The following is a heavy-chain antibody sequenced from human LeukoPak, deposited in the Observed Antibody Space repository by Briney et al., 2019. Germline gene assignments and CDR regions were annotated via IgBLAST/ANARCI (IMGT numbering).Heavy chain of an antibody. CDR2: ITGSSRII. Sequence: GGSLRLSCAASGFTFNSYAMNWVRQAPGVGLQWISYITGSSRIIYYADSVKGRFTISRDNAKTSLYLQMNSLRAEDTAVYYCARVSGGRTEYYDSWGQGTLVTVSS. J-gene: IGHJ4*02. CDR3: ARVSGGRTEYYDS. V-gene: IGHV3-48*04. CDR1: GFTFNSYA. D-gene: IGHD1/OR15-1a*01.